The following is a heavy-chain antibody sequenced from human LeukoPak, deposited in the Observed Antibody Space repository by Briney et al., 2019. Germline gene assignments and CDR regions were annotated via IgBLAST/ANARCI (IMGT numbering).Heavy chain of an antibody. V-gene: IGHV4-38-2*01. J-gene: IGHJ6*03. CDR2: IYHSGST. CDR3: ARLYMVPSYYYYYMDV. D-gene: IGHD3-10*01. Sequence: SETLSLTCAVSGYSISSGYYWGWIRQPPGKGLEWIGSIYHSGSTYYNPSLKSRVTISVDTSKNQFSLKLSSVTAADTAVYYCARLYMVPSYYYYYMDVWGKGTTVIVSS. CDR1: GYSISSGYY.